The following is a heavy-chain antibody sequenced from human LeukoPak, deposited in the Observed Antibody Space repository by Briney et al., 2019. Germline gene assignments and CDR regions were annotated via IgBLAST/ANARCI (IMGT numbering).Heavy chain of an antibody. CDR3: VKEFCSDGVCYCYFDY. D-gene: IGHD2-8*01. CDR2: ISSNGGST. Sequence: GGSLRLSCSASGFTFSGFAMHWVRQAPGKGLQYVSGISSNGGSTYHADSVKDRLTISRDNSRNTLFLQMSSLRAEDTAVYYCVKEFCSDGVCYCYFDYWGQGTLVTVSS. J-gene: IGHJ4*02. V-gene: IGHV3-64D*06. CDR1: GFTFSGFA.